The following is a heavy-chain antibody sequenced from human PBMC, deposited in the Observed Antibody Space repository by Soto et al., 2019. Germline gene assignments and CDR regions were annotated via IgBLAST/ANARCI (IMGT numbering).Heavy chain of an antibody. CDR1: GGSISSYY. Sequence: SETLSITCTVSGGSISSYYWSWIRQPPGTGLEWIGYIYYSGSTNYNPSLKSRVTISVDTSKNQFSLKLSSVTAADTAVYYCATSPRGLYCSGGSCYPKYYFDYWGQGTLVTVSS. J-gene: IGHJ4*02. CDR2: IYYSGST. CDR3: ATSPRGLYCSGGSCYPKYYFDY. D-gene: IGHD2-15*01. V-gene: IGHV4-59*12.